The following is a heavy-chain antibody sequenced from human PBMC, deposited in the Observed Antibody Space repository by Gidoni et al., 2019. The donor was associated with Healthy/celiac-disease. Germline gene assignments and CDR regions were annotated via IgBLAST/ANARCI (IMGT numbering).Heavy chain of an antibody. CDR2: ISSSSSTI. J-gene: IGHJ6*02. V-gene: IGHV3-48*01. D-gene: IGHD3-3*01. Sequence: EVQLVESGGGLVQPGGSLRLSCAASGFTFISYSMNWVRQATGKGLEWVSYISSSSSTIYYADSVKGRFTISRDNAKNSLYLQMNSLRAEDTAVYYCARELDDFWSEDYYYYYGMDVWGQGTTVTVSS. CDR3: ARELDDFWSEDYYYYYGMDV. CDR1: GFTFISYS.